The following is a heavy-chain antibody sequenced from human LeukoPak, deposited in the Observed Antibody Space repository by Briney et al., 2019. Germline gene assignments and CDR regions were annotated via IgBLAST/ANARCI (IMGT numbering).Heavy chain of an antibody. D-gene: IGHD1-7*01. CDR2: ISWNSGSI. V-gene: IGHV3-9*01. CDR1: GFTFDDYA. J-gene: IGHJ4*02. CDR3: AKGPVGLLTRSLDY. Sequence: GRSLRLSCAASGFTFDDYAMHWVRQAPGKGLEWVSGISWNSGSIGYADSVKGRFTISRDNAKNSLYLQMNSLRAEDTALYCCAKGPVGLLTRSLDYWGQGTLVTVSS.